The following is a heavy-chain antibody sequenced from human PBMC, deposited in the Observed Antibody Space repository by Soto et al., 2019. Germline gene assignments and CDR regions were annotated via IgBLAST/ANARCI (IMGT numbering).Heavy chain of an antibody. CDR1: GYSFTNYC. V-gene: IGHV5-51*01. Sequence: GESLKISCQGSGYSFTNYCVGWVRQIPGRGLKWMGIIHPGDSDTRYSPFFQGQVTISADKSISTAYLQWSSLKASDTAMYYCASHNRYSSTWFEGWFDPWGQGTLVTVSS. CDR2: IHPGDSDT. D-gene: IGHD6-13*01. J-gene: IGHJ5*02. CDR3: ASHNRYSSTWFEGWFDP.